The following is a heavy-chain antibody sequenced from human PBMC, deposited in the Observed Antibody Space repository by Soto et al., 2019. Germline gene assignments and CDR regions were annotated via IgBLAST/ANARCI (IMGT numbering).Heavy chain of an antibody. D-gene: IGHD3-10*01. CDR1: CGSISSGGYS. Sequence: TLSLTCAVSCGSISSGGYSWSWIRQPPGKGLEWIGYMYHSGSTYYNPSLKSRVTISIDTSKNQFSLKLSSVTAADTAVYYCARYYGGYSDYWGQGTLVTVSS. CDR2: MYHSGST. CDR3: ARYYGGYSDY. J-gene: IGHJ4*02. V-gene: IGHV4-30-2*01.